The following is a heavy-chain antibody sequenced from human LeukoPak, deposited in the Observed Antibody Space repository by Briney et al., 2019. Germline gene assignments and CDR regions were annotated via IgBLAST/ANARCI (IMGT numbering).Heavy chain of an antibody. CDR2: INHSGST. CDR1: GGSFSGYY. Sequence: SETLSLTCAVYGGSFSGYYWSWIRQPPGKGLEWIGEINHSGSTNYNPSLKSRVTISVDTSKNQFSLKLSSVTAADTAVYYCARLAATPFVRDWGQGTLVTVSS. V-gene: IGHV4-34*01. D-gene: IGHD6-6*01. J-gene: IGHJ4*02. CDR3: ARLAATPFVRD.